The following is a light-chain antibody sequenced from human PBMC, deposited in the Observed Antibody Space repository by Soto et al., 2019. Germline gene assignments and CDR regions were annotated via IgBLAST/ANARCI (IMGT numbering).Light chain of an antibody. V-gene: IGKV1-33*01. CDR2: YAS. Sequence: DIPMTQSPSSLSASVGDRVTITCLASHDIGNYLNWYQQKPGKAPKLLIYYASNLETGVSSRFSGSGSGTDLTFTISSLQPEDIATYFCQQYENLPRFIFGPGTKVDIK. CDR1: HDIGNY. J-gene: IGKJ3*01. CDR3: QQYENLPRFI.